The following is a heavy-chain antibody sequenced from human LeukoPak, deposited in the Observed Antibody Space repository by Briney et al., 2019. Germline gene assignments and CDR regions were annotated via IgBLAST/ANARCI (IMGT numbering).Heavy chain of an antibody. D-gene: IGHD3-22*01. CDR2: ISGSGGST. CDR1: GFTFSSYA. CDR3: AKDDVNYYDSSGPSDY. J-gene: IGHJ4*02. Sequence: GGSLRLSCAASGFTFSSYAMSWVRQAPGKGLEWVSAISGSGGSTYYADSVKGRFTISRDNSKNTLYLQMNSLRAEDTAVYYCAKDDVNYYDSSGPSDYWGQGTLVTVSS. V-gene: IGHV3-23*01.